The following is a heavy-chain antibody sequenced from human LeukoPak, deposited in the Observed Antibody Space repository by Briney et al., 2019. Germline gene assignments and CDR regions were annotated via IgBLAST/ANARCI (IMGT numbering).Heavy chain of an antibody. CDR1: GYTFTSYD. CDR2: MNPNSDNT. D-gene: IGHD4-11*01. J-gene: IGHJ6*02. CDR3: ASVTRDLPYYYYGMDV. Sequence: ASVKVSCKASGYTFTSYDINWVRQATGQGLEWMGWMNPNSDNTGYAQEFQGRVTMTRNTSISTAYMELSSLRSEDTAVYYCASVTRDLPYYYYGMDVWGQGTTVTVSS. V-gene: IGHV1-8*01.